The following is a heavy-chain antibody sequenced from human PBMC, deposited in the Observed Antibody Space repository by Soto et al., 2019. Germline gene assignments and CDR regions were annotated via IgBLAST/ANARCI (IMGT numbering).Heavy chain of an antibody. CDR3: ARDYEVTTGVYYYYYYGMDV. V-gene: IGHV3-30-3*01. CDR2: ISYDGSKK. Sequence: GGSLRLSCAASGFTFSSYAMHWVRQAPGKGLEWVAVISYDGSKKYYADSVKGRFPISRDNSKNTLYLQMNSLRAEVTAVYYCARDYEVTTGVYYYYYYGMDVWGQGTTVTVSS. J-gene: IGHJ6*02. D-gene: IGHD4-17*01. CDR1: GFTFSSYA.